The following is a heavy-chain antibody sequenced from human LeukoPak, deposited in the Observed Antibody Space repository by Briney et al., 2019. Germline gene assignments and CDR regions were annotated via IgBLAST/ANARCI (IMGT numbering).Heavy chain of an antibody. CDR2: ISNNGST. CDR3: ARRAGEQHMSTIWLDT. Sequence: SETLSLTCIVSGGSISSYYWSWIRQPPGKGLEWIGYISNNGSTNYNPSLESRVTLAIDTSKNQFSLKLSSVTAADTAVYFFARRAGEQHMSTIWLDTCGQGSLGTVSS. CDR1: GGSISSYY. J-gene: IGHJ5*02. V-gene: IGHV4-59*08. D-gene: IGHD1/OR15-1a*01.